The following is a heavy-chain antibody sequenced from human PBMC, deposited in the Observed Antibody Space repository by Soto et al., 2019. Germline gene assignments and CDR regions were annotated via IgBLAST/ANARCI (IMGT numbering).Heavy chain of an antibody. CDR2: IYYSGST. V-gene: IGHV4-34*01. Sequence: SETLSLTCAVYGGSFSGYYWSWIRQPPGKGLEWIGSIYYSGSTYYNPSLKSRVTISVDTSKNQFSLKLSSVTAADTAVYYCATHRAGYSMGATITEGWFVPWGEATLVTV. J-gene: IGHJ5*02. D-gene: IGHD5-12*01. CDR1: GGSFSGYY. CDR3: ATHRAGYSMGATITEGWFVP.